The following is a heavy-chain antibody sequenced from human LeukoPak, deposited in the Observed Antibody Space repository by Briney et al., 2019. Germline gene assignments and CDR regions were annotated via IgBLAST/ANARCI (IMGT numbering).Heavy chain of an antibody. J-gene: IGHJ4*02. Sequence: ASVKVSCKASGYTFTSYYMHWVRQAPGQGLEWMGIINPSGGSTSYAQKFQGRVTMTRDTSTSTVYMELSSLRSEDTAMYYCAKDSRNYYFDYWGQGTLVIVSS. CDR3: AKDSRNYYFDY. CDR2: INPSGGST. CDR1: GYTFTSYY. V-gene: IGHV1-46*01.